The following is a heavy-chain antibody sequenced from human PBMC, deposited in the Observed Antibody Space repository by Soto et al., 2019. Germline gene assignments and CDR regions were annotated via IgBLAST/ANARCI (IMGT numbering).Heavy chain of an antibody. V-gene: IGHV4-39*01. CDR3: ARPYDYYYGMDV. CDR1: GGSISSSSYY. CDR2: IYYSGST. J-gene: IGHJ6*02. Sequence: LSLTCTVSGGSISSSSYYWGWIRQPPGKGLEWIGSIYYSGSTYYNPSLKSRVTISVDTSKNQFSLKLSSVTAADTAVYYCARPYDYYYGMDVWGQGTTVTVSS.